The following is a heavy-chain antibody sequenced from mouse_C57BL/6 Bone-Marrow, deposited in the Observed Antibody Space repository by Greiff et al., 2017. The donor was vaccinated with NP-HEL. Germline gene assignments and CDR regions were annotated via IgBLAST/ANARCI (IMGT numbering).Heavy chain of an antibody. Sequence: VQLQQSGAELAKPFASVNPSRNSSVYTFTSYWMHWVNQRPGQGLEWIGYINPSSVYTKYNHWFKDKATLTADKSSSTAYMQLSSLTYEDSEVYYCASRRLYYDYDKAKDNWGQGTSVTVSS. J-gene: IGHJ4*01. CDR3: ASRRLYYDYDKAKDN. CDR1: VYTFTSYW. CDR2: INPSSVYT. D-gene: IGHD2-4*01. V-gene: IGHV1-7*01.